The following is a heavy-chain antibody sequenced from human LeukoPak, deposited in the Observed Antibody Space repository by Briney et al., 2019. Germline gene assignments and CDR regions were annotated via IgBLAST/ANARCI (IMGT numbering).Heavy chain of an antibody. J-gene: IGHJ3*02. D-gene: IGHD2-2*01. CDR3: ARHVYCSSTSCYAAFDI. CDR1: GYRFTSYW. V-gene: IGHV5-10-1*01. Sequence: GESLKISCKGSGYRFTSYWISWVRQMPGEGLEWMGRIDPSDSHTKYSPSFQGHVTISADKSISTAYLQWSSMKASDTAMYYCARHVYCSSTSCYAAFDIWGQGTMVTVSS. CDR2: IDPSDSHT.